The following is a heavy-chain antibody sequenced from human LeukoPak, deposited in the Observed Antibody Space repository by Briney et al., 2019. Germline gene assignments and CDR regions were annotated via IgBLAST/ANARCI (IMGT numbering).Heavy chain of an antibody. Sequence: GGSLRLSCAASGFSVTNSYITWVRQAPGKGLEWVSVMYTGGTPYYADSVKGRFTISRDISKNTLYLQMTSLRAEDTAVYYCARGAATGPTLGFDYWGQGTLVTVSS. CDR3: ARGAATGPTLGFDY. V-gene: IGHV3-53*01. J-gene: IGHJ4*02. D-gene: IGHD6-13*01. CDR1: GFSVTNSY. CDR2: MYTGGTP.